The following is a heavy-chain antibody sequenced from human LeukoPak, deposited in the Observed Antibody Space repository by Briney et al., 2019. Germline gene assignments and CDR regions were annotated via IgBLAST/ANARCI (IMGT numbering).Heavy chain of an antibody. V-gene: IGHV4-34*01. J-gene: IGHJ4*02. CDR2: INHSGST. CDR1: GGSFSGYY. Sequence: PSETLSLTCAVYGGSFSGYYWSWIRQPPGKGLEWIGEINHSGSTNYNPSPKSRVTISVDTSKNQFSLKLSSVTAADTAVYYCARGFGPRSRIAAAGTPPRYWGQGTLVTVSS. CDR3: ARGFGPRSRIAAAGTPPRY. D-gene: IGHD6-13*01.